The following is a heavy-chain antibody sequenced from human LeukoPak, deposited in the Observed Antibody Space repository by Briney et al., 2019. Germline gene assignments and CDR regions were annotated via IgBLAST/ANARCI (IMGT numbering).Heavy chain of an antibody. V-gene: IGHV3-21*01. J-gene: IGHJ6*04. CDR1: GFTFSSYS. CDR2: ISSSSSYI. CDR3: ARSRHYYGSGSCYYYGMDV. Sequence: GGSLRLSCAASGFTFSSYSMNWVRQAPGKGLEWVSSISSSSSYIYYADSEKGRFTISRDNAKNSLYLQMNSLRAEDTAVYYCARSRHYYGSGSCYYYGMDVWGKGTTVTVSS. D-gene: IGHD3-10*01.